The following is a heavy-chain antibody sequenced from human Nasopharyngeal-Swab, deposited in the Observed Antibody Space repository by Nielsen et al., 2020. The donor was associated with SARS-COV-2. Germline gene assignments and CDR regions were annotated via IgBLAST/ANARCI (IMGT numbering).Heavy chain of an antibody. CDR2: INTNTGNP. Sequence: GESLKISCKASGYTFTSYAMNWVRQAPGQGLEWMGWINTNTGNPTYAQGFTGRFVFSLDTSVSTAYLQISSLKAEDTAVYYCASPGTLAAAGPGWYFDLWGRGTLVTVSS. J-gene: IGHJ2*01. CDR1: GYTFTSYA. V-gene: IGHV7-4-1*02. CDR3: ASPGTLAAAGPGWYFDL. D-gene: IGHD6-13*01.